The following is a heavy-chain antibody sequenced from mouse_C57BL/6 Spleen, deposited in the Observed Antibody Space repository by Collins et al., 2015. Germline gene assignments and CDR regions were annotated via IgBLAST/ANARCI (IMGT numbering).Heavy chain of an antibody. J-gene: IGHJ1*03. Sequence: DVQLQESGPGLVKPSQSLSLTCSVTGYSITSGYYWNWIRQFPGNKLEWMGYISYDGSNNYNPSLKNRISITRDTSKNQFFLKLNSVTTEDTATYYCARDTTVVATYWYFDVWGTGTTVTVSS. CDR2: ISYDGSN. V-gene: IGHV3-6*01. CDR1: GYSITSGYY. CDR3: ARDTTVVATYWYFDV. D-gene: IGHD1-1*01.